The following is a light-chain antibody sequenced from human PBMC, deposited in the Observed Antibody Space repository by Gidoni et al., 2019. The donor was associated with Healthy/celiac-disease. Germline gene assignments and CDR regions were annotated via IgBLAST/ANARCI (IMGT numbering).Light chain of an antibody. CDR1: QSISSY. CDR3: QQSYSTAVT. Sequence: IHMTQSPSSLSASVGDRVTITCRASQSISSYLNWYQQKPGKAPKLLIYAASSLQSGVPSRFSGSGSGTDFTLTISSLQPEDFATYYCQQSYSTAVTFGQGTKLEIK. J-gene: IGKJ2*01. V-gene: IGKV1-39*01. CDR2: AAS.